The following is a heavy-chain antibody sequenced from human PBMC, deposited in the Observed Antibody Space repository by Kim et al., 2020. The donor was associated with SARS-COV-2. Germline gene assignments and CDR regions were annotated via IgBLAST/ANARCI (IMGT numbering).Heavy chain of an antibody. Sequence: SETLSLTCAVYGGSFSGYYWSWIRQPPGKGLEWIGEINHSGSTNYNPSLKSRVTISVDTSKNQFSLKLSSVTAADTAVYYCARGGGWHGGIAVAGTPLDYWGQGTLVTVSS. J-gene: IGHJ4*02. CDR3: ARGGGWHGGIAVAGTPLDY. D-gene: IGHD6-19*01. CDR1: GGSFSGYY. CDR2: INHSGST. V-gene: IGHV4-34*01.